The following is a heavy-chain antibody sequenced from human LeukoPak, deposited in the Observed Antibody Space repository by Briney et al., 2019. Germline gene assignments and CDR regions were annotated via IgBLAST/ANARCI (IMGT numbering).Heavy chain of an antibody. CDR3: AAVSGHYTLLDA. CDR2: VDPDDGQR. J-gene: IGHJ5*02. D-gene: IGHD4-11*01. CDR1: GYTLNDIS. Sequence: GASVKVPCKISGYTLNDISVHWVRQPPGKGLEWMGGVDPDDGQRVYAQRFQGRVTMTEDTPTNTAYMELSRLRSEDTAVYFCAAVSGHYTLLDAWGQGALVTVST. V-gene: IGHV1-24*01.